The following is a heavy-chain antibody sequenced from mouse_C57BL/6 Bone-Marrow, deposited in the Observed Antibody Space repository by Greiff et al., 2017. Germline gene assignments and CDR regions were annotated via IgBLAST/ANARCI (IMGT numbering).Heavy chain of an antibody. D-gene: IGHD1-1*01. CDR3: ARPRYDSSYNY. CDR2: INPSSGYT. J-gene: IGHJ2*01. V-gene: IGHV1-7*01. Sequence: VHVKQSGAELAKPGASVKLSCKASGYTFTSYWMHWVKQRPGQGLEWIGYINPSSGYTKYNQKFKDKATLTADKSSSTAYMQLSSLTYEDSAVYYCARPRYDSSYNYWGQGTTLTVSS. CDR1: GYTFTSYW.